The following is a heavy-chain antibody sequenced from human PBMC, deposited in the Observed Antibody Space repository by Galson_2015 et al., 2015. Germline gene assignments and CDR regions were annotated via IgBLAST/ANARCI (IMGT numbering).Heavy chain of an antibody. V-gene: IGHV1-69*13. CDR3: ATEGYSYGSYYFDY. J-gene: IGHJ4*02. D-gene: IGHD5-18*01. CDR1: GGTFSSYA. CDR2: ILPIFGTA. Sequence: SVKVSCKASGGTFSSYAISWVRQAPGQGLEWMGGILPIFGTANYAQKFQGRVTITADESTSTAYMELSSLRSEDTAVYYCATEGYSYGSYYFDYWGQGTLVTVSS.